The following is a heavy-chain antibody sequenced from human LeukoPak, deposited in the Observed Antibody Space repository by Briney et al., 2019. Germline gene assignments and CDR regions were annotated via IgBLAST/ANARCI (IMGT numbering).Heavy chain of an antibody. Sequence: SETLSLTCAVYGGSFSGYYWSWIRQPPGKGLEWIGEINHSGSTNYNPSLKSRVTISVDTSKNQFSLKLSSVTAADTAVYYCARGTMIVVVNWFDPWGQGTLVTVSS. V-gene: IGHV4-34*01. CDR1: GGSFSGYY. J-gene: IGHJ5*02. CDR2: INHSGST. D-gene: IGHD3-22*01. CDR3: ARGTMIVVVNWFDP.